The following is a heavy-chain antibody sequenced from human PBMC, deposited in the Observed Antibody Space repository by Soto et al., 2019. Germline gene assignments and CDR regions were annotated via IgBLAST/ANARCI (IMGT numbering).Heavy chain of an antibody. D-gene: IGHD3-3*02. J-gene: IGHJ5*02. CDR3: ARDFNSIFDDFADMRWNFDP. Sequence: PSETLSLTCSVTGGSINNYYWRWVRQSAGKGLEWIGRVFTTGTTDYNPSLKGRVTISFDTSKNQFSLSLRSVTAADTAIYYCARDFNSIFDDFADMRWNFDPWGQGTLVTVSS. V-gene: IGHV4-4*07. CDR1: GGSINNYY. CDR2: VFTTGTT.